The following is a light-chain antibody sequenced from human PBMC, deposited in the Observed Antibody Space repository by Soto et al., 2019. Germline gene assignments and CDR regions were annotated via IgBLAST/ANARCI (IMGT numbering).Light chain of an antibody. CDR3: QQYNSLLWT. J-gene: IGKJ1*01. CDR2: KAS. CDR1: QSISSW. V-gene: IGKV1-5*03. Sequence: DIQMTQSPSTLSASVGDRVTITCRASQSISSWLAWYQQKPGKAPKLLIYKASSLESGVPSRFSGSGSGTEFTLTISSLQPDDFATYYCQQYNSLLWTFGQGTKVDNK.